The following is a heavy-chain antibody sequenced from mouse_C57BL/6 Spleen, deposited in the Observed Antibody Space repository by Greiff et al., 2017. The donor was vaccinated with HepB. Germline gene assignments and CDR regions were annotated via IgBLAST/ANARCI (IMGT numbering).Heavy chain of an antibody. Sequence: EVQLQQSGPELVKPGASVKISCKASGYTFTDYYMNWVKQSHGKSLEWIGDINPNNGGTSYNQKFKGKATLTVDKSSSTAYMELRSLTSEDSAVYYCARQLSPHWGQGTTLTVSS. CDR2: INPNNGGT. V-gene: IGHV1-26*01. D-gene: IGHD3-2*02. J-gene: IGHJ2*01. CDR1: GYTFTDYY. CDR3: ARQLSPH.